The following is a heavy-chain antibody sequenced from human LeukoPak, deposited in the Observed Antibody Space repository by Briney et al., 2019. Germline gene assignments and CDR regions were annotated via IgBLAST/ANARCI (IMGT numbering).Heavy chain of an antibody. J-gene: IGHJ4*02. CDR1: GGSISSSYYY. CDR2: INHSGST. D-gene: IGHD3-3*01. CDR3: ATTNYDFWSGSMGY. V-gene: IGHV4-39*07. Sequence: SETLSLTCTVSGGSISSSYYYWGWIRQPPGKGLEWIGEINHSGSTNYNPSLKSRVTISLDTSKNQFSLKLSSVTAADTAVYYCATTNYDFWSGSMGYWGQGTLVTVSS.